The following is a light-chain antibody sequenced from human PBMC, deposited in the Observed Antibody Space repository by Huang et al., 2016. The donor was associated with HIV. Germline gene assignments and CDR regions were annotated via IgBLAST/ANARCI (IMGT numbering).Light chain of an antibody. V-gene: IGKV3-15*01. CDR3: QQYNNWPYT. Sequence: EIVITQSPATLSVSPGERATLSCRASESVSSNIAWYQQNPGQAPRLLIDGASTRATGIPARVSGSGSGTEFSLTITSLQSEDFAVYYCQQYNNWPYTCGQGTKLEIK. J-gene: IGKJ2*01. CDR1: ESVSSN. CDR2: GAS.